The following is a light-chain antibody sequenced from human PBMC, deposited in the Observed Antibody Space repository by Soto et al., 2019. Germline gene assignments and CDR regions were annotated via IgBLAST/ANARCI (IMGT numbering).Light chain of an antibody. CDR2: SNN. CDR1: SSNIGSNT. J-gene: IGLJ1*01. V-gene: IGLV1-44*01. Sequence: QPVLTQPPSASGTPGQRVTISCSGSSSNIGSNTVNWYQQLPGTAPKLLIYSNNQRPSGVPDRFSGSKSGTSASLAISGLHSEDEADFYCPAWEDSLNGPYVFATGTKVTVL. CDR3: PAWEDSLNGPYV.